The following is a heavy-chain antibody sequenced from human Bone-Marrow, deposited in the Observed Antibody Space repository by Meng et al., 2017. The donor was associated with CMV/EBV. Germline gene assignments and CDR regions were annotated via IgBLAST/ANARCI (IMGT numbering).Heavy chain of an antibody. CDR2: IKKDGSEK. CDR3: ARSRPAEAFDI. Sequence: GESLKISCAASGFTFSNHWMSWVRQAPGKGLEWVANIKKDGSEKYYVDSVKGRFIISRDNAKNSLYLQMNSLRAEDTAVYYCARSRPAEAFDIWGQGTMVTVSS. V-gene: IGHV3-7*01. J-gene: IGHJ3*02. CDR1: GFTFSNHW.